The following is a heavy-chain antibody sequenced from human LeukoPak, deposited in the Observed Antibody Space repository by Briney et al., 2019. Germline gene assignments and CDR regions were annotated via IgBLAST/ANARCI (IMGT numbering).Heavy chain of an antibody. CDR1: GFTFSSYA. J-gene: IGHJ3*02. Sequence: GRSLRLSCAASGFTFSSYAMHWVRQAPGKGLEWVAVISYDGSNKYYADSVEGRFTISRDNSKNTLYLQMNSLRAEDTAVYYCARLYDSSGYYYADAFDIWGQGTMVTVSS. CDR2: ISYDGSNK. V-gene: IGHV3-30*04. D-gene: IGHD3-22*01. CDR3: ARLYDSSGYYYADAFDI.